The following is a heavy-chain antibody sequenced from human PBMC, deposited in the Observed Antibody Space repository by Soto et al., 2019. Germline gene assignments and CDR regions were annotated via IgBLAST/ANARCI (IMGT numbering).Heavy chain of an antibody. V-gene: IGHV4-39*01. J-gene: IGHJ5*02. CDR3: ARPTVTTPNWFDP. Sequence: NPSETLSLTCTVSGGSISSSSYYWGWIRQPPGKGLEWIGSIYYSGSTYYNPSLKSRVTIAVHTSKNQFSLKLSSVTAADTAVYYCARPTVTTPNWFDPWGQGTLVTVSS. CDR2: IYYSGST. CDR1: GGSISSSSYY. D-gene: IGHD4-17*01.